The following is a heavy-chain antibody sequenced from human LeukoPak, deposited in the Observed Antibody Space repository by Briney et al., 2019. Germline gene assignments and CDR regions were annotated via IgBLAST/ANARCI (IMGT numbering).Heavy chain of an antibody. Sequence: ASVKVSCKASGYTFTGYYMHWVRQAPGQGLEWMGWINPNNGATNYAQKFQGRVTMTRDTSTSTAYMELSRLTSDDTAVYYCARDSLTKEGQYYYYYYGMDVWGQGTTVTVSS. D-gene: IGHD1-14*01. J-gene: IGHJ6*02. CDR3: ARDSLTKEGQYYYYYYGMDV. V-gene: IGHV1-2*02. CDR1: GYTFTGYY. CDR2: INPNNGAT.